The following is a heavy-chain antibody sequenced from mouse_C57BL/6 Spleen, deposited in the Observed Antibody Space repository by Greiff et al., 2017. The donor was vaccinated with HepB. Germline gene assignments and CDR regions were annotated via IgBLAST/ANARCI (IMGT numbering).Heavy chain of an antibody. V-gene: IGHV1-15*01. D-gene: IGHD3-2*02. J-gene: IGHJ3*01. CDR1: GYTFTDYE. Sequence: QVQLQQSGAELVRPGASVTLSCKASGYTFTDYEMHWVKQTPVHGLEWIGAIDPETGGTAYNQKFKGKAILTADKSSSTAYMELRSLTSEDSAVYYCTGPGGSGLFAYWGQGTLVTVSA. CDR3: TGPGGSGLFAY. CDR2: IDPETGGT.